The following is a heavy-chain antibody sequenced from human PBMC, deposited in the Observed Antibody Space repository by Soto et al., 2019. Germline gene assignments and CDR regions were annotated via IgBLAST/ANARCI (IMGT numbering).Heavy chain of an antibody. J-gene: IGHJ6*02. CDR2: IKYSGST. V-gene: IGHV4-59*01. D-gene: IGHD2-8*02. CDR1: GDSISGYY. Sequence: PSETLSLTCTVSGDSISGYYWSWVRQPPGKGLEWIGYIKYSGSTAYSPSLAGRVTISVDTSRNQFSLKLNSVTAADTAIYYCVRDHWWQSGSNSWHYDGLDVWGQGTTVTVSS. CDR3: VRDHWWQSGSNSWHYDGLDV.